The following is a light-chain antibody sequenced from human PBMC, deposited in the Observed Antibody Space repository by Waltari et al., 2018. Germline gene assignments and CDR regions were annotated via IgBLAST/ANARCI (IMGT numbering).Light chain of an antibody. CDR2: KTS. CDR1: QPVSTW. J-gene: IGKJ1*01. Sequence: DIQMTQSPSTLSASVGDRVTITCRARQPVSTWLAWYQQKPGKAPKLLIYKTSILESGVPSRFSGSGSGTDFTLTISRLQPDDFATYFCHQYSSFSQTFGQGTRVEVK. V-gene: IGKV1-5*03. CDR3: HQYSSFSQT.